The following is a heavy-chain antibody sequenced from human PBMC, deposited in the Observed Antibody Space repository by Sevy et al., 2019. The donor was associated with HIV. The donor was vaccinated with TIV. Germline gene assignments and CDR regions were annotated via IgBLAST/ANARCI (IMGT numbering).Heavy chain of an antibody. CDR1: GFTFFSHV. D-gene: IGHD6-13*01. J-gene: IGHJ3*01. Sequence: GGSLRHSCAASGFTFFSHVMSWVRQAPGKGLEWVSGLSGSGGTTYYADSVKGRFSISRDNSKNKLYLQMSSLRIEDTAVYYCATGTTDSSISWVFDVWGQGTMVTVSS. V-gene: IGHV3-23*01. CDR2: LSGSGGTT. CDR3: ATGTTDSSISWVFDV.